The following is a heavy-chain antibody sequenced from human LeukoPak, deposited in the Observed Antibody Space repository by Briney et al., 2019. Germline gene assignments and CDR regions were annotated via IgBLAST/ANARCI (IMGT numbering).Heavy chain of an antibody. CDR1: GGSISSYY. J-gene: IGHJ3*02. Sequence: VKPSETLSLTCTVSGGSISSYYWSWIRQHPGKGLEWIGYMHYSGDTFYNPSLKSRITISVDRSKNQFSLRLSSVNAADTAVYYCAREYFGEYFSGAFDIWGQGTMVTVSS. CDR3: AREYFGEYFSGAFDI. D-gene: IGHD4-17*01. V-gene: IGHV4-59*12. CDR2: MHYSGDT.